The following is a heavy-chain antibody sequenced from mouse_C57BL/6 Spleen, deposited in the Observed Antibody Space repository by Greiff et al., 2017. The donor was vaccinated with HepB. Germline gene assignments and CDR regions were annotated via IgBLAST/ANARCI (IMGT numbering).Heavy chain of an antibody. Sequence: EVKLVESGGGLVKPGGSLKLSCAASGFTFSDYGMHWVRQAPEKGLEWVAYISSGSSTIYYADTVKGRFTISRDNAKNTLFLQMTSLRSEDTAMYYCERVYDYGVRAWFAYWGQGTLVTVSA. D-gene: IGHD2-4*01. CDR1: GFTFSDYG. V-gene: IGHV5-17*01. CDR3: ERVYDYGVRAWFAY. CDR2: ISSGSSTI. J-gene: IGHJ3*01.